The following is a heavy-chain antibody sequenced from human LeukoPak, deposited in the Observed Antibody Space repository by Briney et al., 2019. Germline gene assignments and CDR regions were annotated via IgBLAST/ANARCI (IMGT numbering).Heavy chain of an antibody. CDR2: INHSGST. CDR1: GGSFSGYY. CDR3: ARGLLPSYCYDSSGRRAFDI. Sequence: PSETLSLTCAVYGGSFSGYYWSWIRQPPGKGLEWIGEINHSGSTNYNPSLKSRVTISVDTSKHQFSLKLSSVTAADTAVYYCARGLLPSYCYDSSGRRAFDIWGQGTMVTVSS. D-gene: IGHD3-22*01. J-gene: IGHJ3*02. V-gene: IGHV4-34*01.